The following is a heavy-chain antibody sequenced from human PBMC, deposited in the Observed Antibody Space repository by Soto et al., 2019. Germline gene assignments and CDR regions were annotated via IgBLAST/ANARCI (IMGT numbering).Heavy chain of an antibody. D-gene: IGHD1-26*01. J-gene: IGHJ6*02. CDR3: AKDMTGSGSYLDV. Sequence: EVQLVESGGVVVQPGGSLRLSCAASGFTFDDYAMHWVRQAPGRGLEWVSLISWDGGSTYYADSVKGRFTISRDNSKNSLYLQMNSLRAEDTALYYCAKDMTGSGSYLDVWGQGTTVTVSS. CDR1: GFTFDDYA. V-gene: IGHV3-43D*04. CDR2: ISWDGGST.